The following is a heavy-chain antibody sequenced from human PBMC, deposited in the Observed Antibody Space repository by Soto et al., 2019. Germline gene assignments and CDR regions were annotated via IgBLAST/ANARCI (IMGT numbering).Heavy chain of an antibody. CDR1: GGSFSGYY. J-gene: IGHJ5*02. Sequence: SETLSLTCAVYGGSFSGYYWSWIRQPPGKGLEWIGEINHSGSTNYNPSLKSRVTISVDTSKNQFSLKLSSVTAADTAVYYCASRGCSGGSCSTPTAWFHPWGRGTLVTVSS. CDR3: ASRGCSGGSCSTPTAWFHP. V-gene: IGHV4-34*01. CDR2: INHSGST. D-gene: IGHD2-15*01.